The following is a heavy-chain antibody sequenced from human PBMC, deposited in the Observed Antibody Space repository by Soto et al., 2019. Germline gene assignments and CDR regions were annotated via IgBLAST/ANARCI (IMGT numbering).Heavy chain of an antibody. CDR1: GFTFSSYG. J-gene: IGHJ4*02. Sequence: GGSLRLSCAASGFTFSSYGMHWVRQAPGKGLEWVAVISYDGSNKYYADSVKGRFTISRDNSKNTLYLQMNSLRAEDTAVYYCAKGRYGSGSYLTPDYWGQGTLVTVSS. D-gene: IGHD3-10*01. V-gene: IGHV3-30*18. CDR2: ISYDGSNK. CDR3: AKGRYGSGSYLTPDY.